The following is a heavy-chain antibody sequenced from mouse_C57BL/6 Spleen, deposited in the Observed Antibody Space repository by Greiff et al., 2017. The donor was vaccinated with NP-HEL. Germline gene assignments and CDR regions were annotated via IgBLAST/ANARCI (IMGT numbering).Heavy chain of an antibody. CDR3: ARRGELRRGNYFDY. V-gene: IGHV1-20*01. CDR1: GYSFTGYF. Sequence: VQLKESGPELVKPGDSVKISCKASGYSFTGYFMNWVMQSHGKSLEWIGRINPYNGDTFYNQKFKGKATLTVDKSSSTAHMELRSLTSEDSAVYYCARRGELRRGNYFDYWGQGTTLTVSS. CDR2: INPYNGDT. J-gene: IGHJ2*01. D-gene: IGHD2-4*01.